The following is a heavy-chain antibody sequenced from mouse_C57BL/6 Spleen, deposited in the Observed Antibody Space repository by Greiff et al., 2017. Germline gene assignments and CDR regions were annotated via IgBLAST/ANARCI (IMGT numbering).Heavy chain of an antibody. Sequence: QVQLKQSGAELVKPGASVKLSCKASGYTFTAYTIHWVKQRSGQGLEWIGWFYPGSGSIKYNEKFKDKATLTADKSSSTVYMELSRLTSEDSAVYFWARHGTTVVATPYYFDYWAQGTTLTVSS. CDR3: ARHGTTVVATPYYFDY. CDR2: FYPGSGSI. D-gene: IGHD1-1*01. J-gene: IGHJ2*01. V-gene: IGHV1-62-2*01. CDR1: GYTFTAYT.